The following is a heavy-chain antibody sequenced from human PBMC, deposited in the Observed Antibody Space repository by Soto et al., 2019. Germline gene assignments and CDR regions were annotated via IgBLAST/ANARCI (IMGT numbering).Heavy chain of an antibody. V-gene: IGHV4-59*01. CDR3: ARCNRYFDL. CDR2: IYYRGST. J-gene: IGHJ2*01. Sequence: QVQLQESGPGLVKPSETLSLTCTVSGGSISSYYWSWIRQPPGKGLVWIGYIYYRGSTNYNPALTRRVTISVNTRRNQVSLKLRSVAAADTAVYCCARCNRYFDLWGRGTLVTVSS. CDR1: GGSISSYY.